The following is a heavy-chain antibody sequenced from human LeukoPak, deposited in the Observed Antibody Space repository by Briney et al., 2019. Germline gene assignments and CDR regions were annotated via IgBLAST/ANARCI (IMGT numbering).Heavy chain of an antibody. D-gene: IGHD6-13*01. J-gene: IGHJ4*02. CDR1: GFTFSSYA. Sequence: GGSLRLSCAASGFTFSSYAMSWVRQAPGKGLEWVSAIIGSGSSTYYADSVKGRFTISRDNSKNTLFLQMNSLRAEDTAVYYCAKDRAQQRVLDFWGQGTLVTVSS. V-gene: IGHV3-23*01. CDR3: AKDRAQQRVLDF. CDR2: IIGSGSST.